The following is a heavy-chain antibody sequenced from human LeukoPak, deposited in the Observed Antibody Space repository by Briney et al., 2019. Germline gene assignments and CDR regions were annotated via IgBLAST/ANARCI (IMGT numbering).Heavy chain of an antibody. D-gene: IGHD1-26*01. CDR3: ARGGSYLSAFDI. J-gene: IGHJ3*02. CDR1: GFIVGSNY. V-gene: IGHV3-53*01. CDR2: IYSGGST. Sequence: GGSLRLSCAASGFIVGSNYMSWVRPAPGKGLEWVSIIYSGGSTFYADSVKGRFTISRDNSKNTLYLQMNSLRAEDTAVYYCARGGSYLSAFDIWGQGTMVTVSS.